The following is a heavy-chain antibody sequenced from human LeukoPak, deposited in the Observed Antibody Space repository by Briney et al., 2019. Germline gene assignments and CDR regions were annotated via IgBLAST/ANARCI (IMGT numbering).Heavy chain of an antibody. CDR1: GFTFSKYW. Sequence: GGSLRLSCVASGFTFSKYWMTWVRQAPGKGLAWVANIKQDGSAKYYMDSVKGRFAISRDNAKNSLYLRMDSLGAEDTAVYYCARVNPLVAPGALDIWGQGTMVAVSS. CDR2: IKQDGSAK. D-gene: IGHD5-12*01. CDR3: ARVNPLVAPGALDI. J-gene: IGHJ3*02. V-gene: IGHV3-7*02.